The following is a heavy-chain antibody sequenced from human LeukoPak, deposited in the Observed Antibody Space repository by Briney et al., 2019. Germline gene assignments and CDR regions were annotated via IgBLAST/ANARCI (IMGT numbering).Heavy chain of an antibody. J-gene: IGHJ3*02. D-gene: IGHD3-9*01. V-gene: IGHV3-33*06. CDR1: GFTFSSFG. CDR2: IWYDGSNK. Sequence: GGSLRLSCAASGFTFSSFGMHWVRQAPGKGLEWVAVIWYDGSNKYYADSVKGRFTISRDNSKNTLYLQMNSLRAGDTAVYYCAKGSDYDILTGQDAFDIWGQGTMVTVSS. CDR3: AKGSDYDILTGQDAFDI.